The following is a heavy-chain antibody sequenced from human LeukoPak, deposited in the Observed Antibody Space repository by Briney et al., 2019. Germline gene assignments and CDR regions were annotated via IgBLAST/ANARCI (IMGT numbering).Heavy chain of an antibody. D-gene: IGHD2-21*02. Sequence: GGSLRLSCAASGFTFSTYSMNWVRQAPGKGLEWVSYISSTSSGKYYADSVRGRFTISRDNGKNSLYLQMNSLRAEDTAVHYCAREAVTSSDYWGQGTLVTVSS. CDR2: ISSTSSGK. CDR3: AREAVTSSDY. CDR1: GFTFSTYS. V-gene: IGHV3-48*01. J-gene: IGHJ4*02.